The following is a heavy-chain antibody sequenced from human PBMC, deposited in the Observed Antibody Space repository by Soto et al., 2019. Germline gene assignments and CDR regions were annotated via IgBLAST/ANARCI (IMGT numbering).Heavy chain of an antibody. Sequence: RASQNISCKGSGYKYPQYWIGSEHQKKGKGLEWMGFIYPGDSDTRYSPSFQGQVTISADKSISTAYLQWSSLKASDTAMYYCARTAAAGKYYYGMDVWGQGTTVTVSS. D-gene: IGHD6-13*01. V-gene: IGHV5-51*07. CDR1: GYKYPQYW. CDR3: ARTAAAGKYYYGMDV. CDR2: IYPGDSDT. J-gene: IGHJ6*02.